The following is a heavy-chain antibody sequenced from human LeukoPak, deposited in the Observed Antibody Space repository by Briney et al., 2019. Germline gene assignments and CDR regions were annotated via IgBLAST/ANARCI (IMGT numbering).Heavy chain of an antibody. Sequence: VASVKVSCKASGYTFTSYDINWVQQATGQGLEWMGWMNPNSGNTGSAQRFQGRITMTRDTSISTAYMELSSLRSEDTAVYYCARGPLVRLPSSFDPWGQGTLVTVSS. D-gene: IGHD3-16*02. V-gene: IGHV1-8*01. J-gene: IGHJ5*02. CDR1: GYTFTSYD. CDR3: ARGPLVRLPSSFDP. CDR2: MNPNSGNT.